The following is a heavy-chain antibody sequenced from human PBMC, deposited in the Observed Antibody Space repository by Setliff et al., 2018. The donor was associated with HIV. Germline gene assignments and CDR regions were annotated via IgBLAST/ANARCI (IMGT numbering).Heavy chain of an antibody. CDR3: ARDGYYYDSSAFFEGYYYYYMDV. Sequence: SVKVSCKASGYTFTSYGIRWVRQAPGQGLEWMGGIIPIFGTTNYAQKCQGRVTITADESTSTAYMELSSLISEDTAVYYCARDGYYYDSSAFFEGYYYYYMDVWGKGTTVTVSS. J-gene: IGHJ6*03. D-gene: IGHD3-22*01. CDR2: IIPIFGTT. V-gene: IGHV1-69*13. CDR1: GYTFTSYG.